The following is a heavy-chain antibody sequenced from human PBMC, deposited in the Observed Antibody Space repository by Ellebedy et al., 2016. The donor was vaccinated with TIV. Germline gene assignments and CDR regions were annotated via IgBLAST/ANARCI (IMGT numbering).Heavy chain of an antibody. J-gene: IGHJ4*02. D-gene: IGHD2-15*01. Sequence: SVKVSXKASGGTFSSYAISWVRQAPGQGLEWMGGIIPIFGTANYAQKFQGRVTITADESTSTAYMELSSLRSEDTAVYYCARGGVVVVAAADYWGQGTLVTVSS. V-gene: IGHV1-69*13. CDR1: GGTFSSYA. CDR2: IIPIFGTA. CDR3: ARGGVVVVAAADY.